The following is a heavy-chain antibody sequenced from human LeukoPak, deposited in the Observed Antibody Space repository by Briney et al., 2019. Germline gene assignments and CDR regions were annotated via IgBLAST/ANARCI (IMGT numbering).Heavy chain of an antibody. J-gene: IGHJ4*02. Sequence: GGSLRLYCAAYGFTFEDCNMHCVRGARGKGLEWVSLISWDGGSTYYADSVKGRFTISRDNSKNSLYLQMNSLRTEDTALYYCAKDSSPSSGWYYFDYWGQGTLVTVSS. CDR1: GFTFEDCN. D-gene: IGHD6-19*01. CDR2: ISWDGGST. V-gene: IGHV3-43*01. CDR3: AKDSSPSSGWYYFDY.